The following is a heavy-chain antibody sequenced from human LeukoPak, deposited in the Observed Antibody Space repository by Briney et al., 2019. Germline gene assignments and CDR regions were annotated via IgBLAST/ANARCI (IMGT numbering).Heavy chain of an antibody. Sequence: LTGGSLRLSCAASGFTFSSYAMHWVRQAPGKGLEWVAVISYDGGNKYYADSVKGRFTISRDNSKNTLYLQMNSLRAEDTAVYYCARSRVTADFDYWGQGTLVTVSS. V-gene: IGHV3-30*04. CDR2: ISYDGGNK. CDR1: GFTFSSYA. D-gene: IGHD2-21*02. J-gene: IGHJ4*02. CDR3: ARSRVTADFDY.